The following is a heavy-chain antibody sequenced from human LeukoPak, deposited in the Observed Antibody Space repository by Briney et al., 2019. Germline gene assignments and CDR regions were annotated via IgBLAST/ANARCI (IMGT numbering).Heavy chain of an antibody. CDR3: ATGVASAFTY. CDR2: VNPDSGDS. J-gene: IGHJ4*02. D-gene: IGHD3-3*01. Sequence: GASVKVSCKASGYTFTDYYIHWVRQAPGQGLEWMAFVNPDSGDSYSAPKFQGGVTMTRDTSISTASMELNWLTSDDTAVYYCATGVASAFTYWGQGTLATVSS. CDR1: GYTFTDYY. V-gene: IGHV1-2*02.